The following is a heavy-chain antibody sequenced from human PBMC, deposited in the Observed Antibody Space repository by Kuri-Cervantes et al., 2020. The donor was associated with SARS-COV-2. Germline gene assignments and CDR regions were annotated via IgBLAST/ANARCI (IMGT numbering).Heavy chain of an antibody. D-gene: IGHD5-12*01. J-gene: IGHJ3*02. CDR1: GFSLKSYGMR. CDR3: AREGNSGWFAFEI. CDR2: IDWGDTE. Sequence: SGPTLVKPKETLTLTCTFSGFSLKSYGMRVSWIRQPPGKALEWLARIDWGDTEIYSPSLKSRLTLSKDTSKNQVVLRMTKMGPADTATYYCAREGNSGWFAFEIWGQGTTVTVSS. V-gene: IGHV2-70*04.